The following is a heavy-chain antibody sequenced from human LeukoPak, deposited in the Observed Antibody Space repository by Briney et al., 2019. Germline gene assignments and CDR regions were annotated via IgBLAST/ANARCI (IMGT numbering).Heavy chain of an antibody. V-gene: IGHV4-34*01. Sequence: PSETLSLTCAVYGGSFSGYYWSWMRQPPGKGLEWIGEINHSGSTNYNPSLKSRVTISVDTSKNQFSLKLSSVTAADTAVYYCVRAIFSRAFDIWGQGTMVTVSS. CDR1: GGSFSGYY. CDR3: VRAIFSRAFDI. D-gene: IGHD3-3*01. J-gene: IGHJ3*02. CDR2: INHSGST.